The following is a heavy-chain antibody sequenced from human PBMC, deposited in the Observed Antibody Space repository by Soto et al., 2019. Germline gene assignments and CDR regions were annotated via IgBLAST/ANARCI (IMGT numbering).Heavy chain of an antibody. CDR3: ARGGYGPHPSIYYFDY. V-gene: IGHV4-31*03. D-gene: IGHD5-18*01. J-gene: IGHJ4*02. CDR2: IYYSGST. Sequence: QVQLQESGPGLVKPSQTLSLTCTVSGGSISSGGYYWSWIRQHPGKGLEWIGYIYYSGSTYYNPSLKSRVTRSVDTSKNQFSRKLSSVTAADTAVYYCARGGYGPHPSIYYFDYWGQGTLVTVSS. CDR1: GGSISSGGYY.